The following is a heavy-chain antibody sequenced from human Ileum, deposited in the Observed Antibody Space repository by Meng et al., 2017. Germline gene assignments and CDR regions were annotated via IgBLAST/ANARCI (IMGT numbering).Heavy chain of an antibody. J-gene: IGHJ4*02. Sequence: VQSPGQAPGLVQPSGTLSLPCAVSGVSISSAIWWGWVRQPPGKGLEWIGEIFQSGSTNYNPSLKSRVSISVDKSKNHLSLSLSSVTAADTAVYYCAKAAAYNLDIWGQGALVTVSS. CDR1: GVSISSAIW. D-gene: IGHD1-14*01. CDR3: AKAAAYNLDI. V-gene: IGHV4-4*02. CDR2: IFQSGST.